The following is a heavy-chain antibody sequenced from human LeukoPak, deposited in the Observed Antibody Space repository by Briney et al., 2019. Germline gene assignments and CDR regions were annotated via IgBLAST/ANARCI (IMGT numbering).Heavy chain of an antibody. J-gene: IGHJ5*02. CDR2: IIPTFGTA. Sequence: ASVKVSCKASGGTFSSYAISWVRQAPGQGLEWMGGIIPTFGTANYAQKFQGRVTITADESTSTAYMELSSLRSEDTAVYYCARDAQSGSYAYGDNWFDPWGQGTLVTVSS. D-gene: IGHD3-16*01. CDR3: ARDAQSGSYAYGDNWFDP. CDR1: GGTFSSYA. V-gene: IGHV1-69*01.